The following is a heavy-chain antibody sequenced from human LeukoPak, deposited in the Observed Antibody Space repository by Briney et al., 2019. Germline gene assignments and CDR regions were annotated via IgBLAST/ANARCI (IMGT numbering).Heavy chain of an antibody. Sequence: PGGSLRLSCAASGFTFDDYAMNWVRQSPGKWLEWVSGINSNGGSTYYRDSVKGRFTISRDNAKNSLYLQMNSLRAEDTALYYCARAKGSGYRNSIDYWGQGTLVTVSS. V-gene: IGHV3-20*04. D-gene: IGHD3-3*01. CDR1: GFTFDDYA. J-gene: IGHJ4*02. CDR2: INSNGGST. CDR3: ARAKGSGYRNSIDY.